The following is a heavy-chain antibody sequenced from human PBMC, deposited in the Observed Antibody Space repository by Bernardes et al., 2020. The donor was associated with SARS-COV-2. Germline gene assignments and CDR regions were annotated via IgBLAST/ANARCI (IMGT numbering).Heavy chain of an antibody. CDR1: GGSISSYY. CDR3: ARQGSVVVPAAIVGAYYYFYMDV. D-gene: IGHD2-2*01. Sequence: SETLSLTRTVSGGSISSYYWSWIRQPAGKGLEWIGRIYTSGSTNYNPSLKSRVTMSVDTSKNQFSLKLSSVTAADTAVYYCARQGSVVVPAAIVGAYYYFYMDVWGKGTTVTVSS. CDR2: IYTSGST. J-gene: IGHJ6*03. V-gene: IGHV4-4*07.